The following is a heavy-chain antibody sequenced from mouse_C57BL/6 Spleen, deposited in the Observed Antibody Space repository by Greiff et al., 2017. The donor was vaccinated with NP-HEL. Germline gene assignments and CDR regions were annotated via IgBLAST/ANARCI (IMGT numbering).Heavy chain of an antibody. Sequence: LVESGAELARPGASVKLSCKASGYTFTSYGISWVKQRTGQGLEWIGEIYPRSGNTYYNEKFKGKATLTADKSSSTAYMELRSLTSEDSAVYFCARRSTDYAMDYWGQGTSVTVSS. CDR1: GYTFTSYG. V-gene: IGHV1-81*01. CDR3: ARRSTDYAMDY. D-gene: IGHD5-1*01. CDR2: IYPRSGNT. J-gene: IGHJ4*01.